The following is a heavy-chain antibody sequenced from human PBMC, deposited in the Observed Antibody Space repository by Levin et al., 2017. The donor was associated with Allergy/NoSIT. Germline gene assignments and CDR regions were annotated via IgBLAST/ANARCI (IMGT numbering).Heavy chain of an antibody. Sequence: PGESLKISCAASGFTFSSYAMSWVRQAPGKGLEWVSAISGSGGSTYYADSVKGRFTISRDNSKNTLYLQMNSLRAEDTAVYYCAKGRLGIDAFDIWGQGTMVTVSS. CDR1: GFTFSSYA. D-gene: IGHD7-27*01. CDR3: AKGRLGIDAFDI. V-gene: IGHV3-23*01. J-gene: IGHJ3*02. CDR2: ISGSGGST.